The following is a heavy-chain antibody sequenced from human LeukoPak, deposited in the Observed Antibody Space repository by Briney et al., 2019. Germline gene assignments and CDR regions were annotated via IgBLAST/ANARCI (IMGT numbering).Heavy chain of an antibody. Sequence: SETLSLTCTVSGGSISSYYWSWLRQPPGKGLEWIGYIYYSGSTNYNPSLKSRVTISVDTSKNQFSLKLSSVTAADTAVYYCARGIAAAGHLGGWGQGTLVTVSS. J-gene: IGHJ4*02. CDR3: ARGIAAAGHLGG. CDR2: IYYSGST. CDR1: GGSISSYY. D-gene: IGHD6-13*01. V-gene: IGHV4-59*01.